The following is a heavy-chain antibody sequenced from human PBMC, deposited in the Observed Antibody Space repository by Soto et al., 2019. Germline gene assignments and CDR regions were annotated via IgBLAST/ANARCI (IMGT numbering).Heavy chain of an antibody. V-gene: IGHV3-21*01. J-gene: IGHJ5*02. D-gene: IGHD6-19*01. CDR2: ISSSSSYI. Sequence: EVQLVESGGGLVKPGGSLRLSCAASGFTFSSYSMNWVRQAPGKGLEWVSSISSSSSYIYYADSVKGRFTISRDNAKNSLYLQMNSLRAEDTAVYYCARDAVAGYPSWFDPWGQGTLVTVSS. CDR1: GFTFSSYS. CDR3: ARDAVAGYPSWFDP.